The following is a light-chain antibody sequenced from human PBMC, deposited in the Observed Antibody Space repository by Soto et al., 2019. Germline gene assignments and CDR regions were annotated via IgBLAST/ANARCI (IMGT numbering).Light chain of an antibody. J-gene: IGLJ1*01. CDR1: SSNIGTNT. V-gene: IGLV1-44*01. CDR3: AAWDDSLNGYV. Sequence: QSVLTQPPSASGTPGQRVTISCSGSSSNIGTNTANWYQQLPGTAPKLLVYRNNQRPSGVPDRFSGTKSGTSASLAISGLQSEDEADYSCAAWDDSLNGYVFGTGTKVTVL. CDR2: RNN.